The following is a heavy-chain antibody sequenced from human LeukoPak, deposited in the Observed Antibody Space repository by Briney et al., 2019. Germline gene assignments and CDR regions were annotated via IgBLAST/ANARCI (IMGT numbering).Heavy chain of an antibody. CDR3: AHGAMYQLDY. Sequence: GGSLRLSCAASGFPFNNHGMSWVRQAPGKGLEWVSGIIGGAGSTYYADSVKGRFTISGDNSKNTLFLQMNSLRAEDTAVYYCAHGAMYQLDYWGQGTLVIVSS. CDR1: GFPFNNHG. V-gene: IGHV3-23*01. J-gene: IGHJ4*02. CDR2: IIGGAGST. D-gene: IGHD2-2*01.